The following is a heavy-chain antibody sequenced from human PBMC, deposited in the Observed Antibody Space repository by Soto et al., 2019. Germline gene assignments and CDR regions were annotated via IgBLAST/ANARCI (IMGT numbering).Heavy chain of an antibody. Sequence: SETLSLTCTVSGASINDFYWSWIRQTPGKGLEWVGFMYYSETTKYNPSLKGRVNMSLDTSKNQVSLHLKSVTAADTAVYYCARANSSAWYKLEYKWFDPWGQGTQVTVSS. D-gene: IGHD6-13*01. CDR2: MYYSETT. CDR3: ARANSSAWYKLEYKWFDP. CDR1: GASINDFY. J-gene: IGHJ5*02. V-gene: IGHV4-59*01.